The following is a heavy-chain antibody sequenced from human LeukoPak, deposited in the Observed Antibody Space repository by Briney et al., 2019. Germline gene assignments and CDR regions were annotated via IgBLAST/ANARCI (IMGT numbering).Heavy chain of an antibody. D-gene: IGHD3-3*01. V-gene: IGHV3-23*01. CDR1: GFTFSNYA. J-gene: IGHJ4*02. Sequence: GGSLRLSCAASGFTFSNYAMTWVRQAPGKGLEWVSTISPDGAYIYYADSVKGRFTISRDNSKNTLYLQMNSLRAEDTAVYYCAKIGLSPTIFGVMYYFDYWGQGTLVTVSS. CDR3: AKIGLSPTIFGVMYYFDY. CDR2: ISPDGAYI.